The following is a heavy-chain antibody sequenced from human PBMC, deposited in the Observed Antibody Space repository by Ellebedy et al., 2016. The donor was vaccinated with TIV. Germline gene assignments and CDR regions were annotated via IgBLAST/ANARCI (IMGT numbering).Heavy chain of an antibody. CDR2: INANSGAT. CDR3: ARDGELGLRVSIDY. Sequence: ASVKVSCKASGYTFTSYGISWVRQAPEQGLEWMGWINANSGATRYGQKAQGRVTMTRDTSISTAYMELSRLRSDDTAVYYCARDGELGLRVSIDYWGQGTLVTVSS. D-gene: IGHD7-27*01. CDR1: GYTFTSYG. V-gene: IGHV1-2*02. J-gene: IGHJ4*02.